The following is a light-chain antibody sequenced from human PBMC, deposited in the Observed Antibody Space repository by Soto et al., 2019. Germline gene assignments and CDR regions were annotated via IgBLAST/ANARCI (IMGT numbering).Light chain of an antibody. Sequence: DIQMTQSPSSLSASVGDRVTITCQASQDISNYLNWYQQKPEKAPKLLIYDASTLETGVPSRFSGSGSGTDFTFTITSLQPEDIATYFCQQFDNLPLTFGGGIKVEIK. CDR3: QQFDNLPLT. V-gene: IGKV1-33*01. CDR1: QDISNY. CDR2: DAS. J-gene: IGKJ4*01.